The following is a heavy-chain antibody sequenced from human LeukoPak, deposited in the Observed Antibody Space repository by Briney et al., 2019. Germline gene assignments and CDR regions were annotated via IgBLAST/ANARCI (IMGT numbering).Heavy chain of an antibody. V-gene: IGHV4-31*03. CDR3: ARDRDIAVAGTRYYYYGMDV. CDR2: IYYSGST. Sequence: PSETLSLTCTVSDGSISSGGYYWSWIRQHPGKGLEWIGYIYYSGSTYYNPSLKSRVTISVDTSKNQFSLKLSSVTAADTAVYYCARDRDIAVAGTRYYYYGMDVWGKGTTVTVSS. J-gene: IGHJ6*04. CDR1: DGSISSGGYY. D-gene: IGHD6-19*01.